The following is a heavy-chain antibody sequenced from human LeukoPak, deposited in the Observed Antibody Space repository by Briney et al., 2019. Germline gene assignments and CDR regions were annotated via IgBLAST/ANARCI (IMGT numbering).Heavy chain of an antibody. V-gene: IGHV3-23*01. D-gene: IGHD3-3*01. CDR1: GFTFSSYA. CDR2: ISGSGGST. Sequence: KPGVSLRLSCAASGFTFSSYAMSWVRQAPGKGLEWVSAISGSGGSTYYADSVKGRFTISRDNSKNTLYLQMNSLRAEDTAVYYCAKDLWSGYDSDYWGKGTLVTVSS. CDR3: AKDLWSGYDSDY. J-gene: IGHJ4*02.